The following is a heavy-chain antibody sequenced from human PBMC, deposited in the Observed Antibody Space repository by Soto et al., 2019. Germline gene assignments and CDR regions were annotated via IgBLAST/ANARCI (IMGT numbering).Heavy chain of an antibody. Sequence: GASVKVSCKASGYTFTGYYMHWVRQAPGQGLEWMGWINPNSGGTNYAQKFQGWVTMTRDTSISTAYMELSRLRSDDTAVYYCARESSGYTQLIDYWGQGTLVTVSS. CDR1: GYTFTGYY. CDR3: ARESSGYTQLIDY. V-gene: IGHV1-2*04. D-gene: IGHD3-22*01. CDR2: INPNSGGT. J-gene: IGHJ4*02.